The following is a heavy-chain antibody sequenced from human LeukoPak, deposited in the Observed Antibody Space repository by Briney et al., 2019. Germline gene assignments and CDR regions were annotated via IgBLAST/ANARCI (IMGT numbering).Heavy chain of an antibody. CDR3: ARSEGYYSSTSCYYYYGMDV. V-gene: IGHV1-69*13. J-gene: IGHJ6*02. Sequence: GASVKVSCKASGGTFSSYAISWVRQAPGQGLEWMGGIIPIFGTANYAQKFQGRVTITADESTSTAYMELSSLRSEDTAVYYCARSEGYYSSTSCYYYYGMDVWGQGTTVTVSS. D-gene: IGHD2-2*01. CDR1: GGTFSSYA. CDR2: IIPIFGTA.